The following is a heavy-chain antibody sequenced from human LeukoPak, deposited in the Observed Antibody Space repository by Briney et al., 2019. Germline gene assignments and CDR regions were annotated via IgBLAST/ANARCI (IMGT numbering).Heavy chain of an antibody. CDR2: IIPILGIA. J-gene: IGHJ3*01. CDR3: ASSLAVRDAFDV. Sequence: SVKVSCKASGGTFSSYAISWVRQAPGQGLEWMGRIIPILGIANYAQKFQGRVTITADKSTSTAYMELSSLRSEDTAVYYCASSLAVRDAFDVWGQGTMVIVSS. CDR1: GGTFSSYA. D-gene: IGHD3-16*02. V-gene: IGHV1-69*04.